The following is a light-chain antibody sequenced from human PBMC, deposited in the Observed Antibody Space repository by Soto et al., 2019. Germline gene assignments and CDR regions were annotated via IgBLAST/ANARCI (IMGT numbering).Light chain of an antibody. CDR2: AAS. V-gene: IGKV1-39*01. CDR1: QNIIFY. J-gene: IGKJ5*01. Sequence: EIQVTQSPSSLSASVGDRVTITCRASQNIIFYLNWYQQKPGKAPKLLIYAASNLQSGVPSRFSGSGSGTDFTLTISSLEPEDFAVYYCQQRSNWPPIPFGQGTRLEIK. CDR3: QQRSNWPPIP.